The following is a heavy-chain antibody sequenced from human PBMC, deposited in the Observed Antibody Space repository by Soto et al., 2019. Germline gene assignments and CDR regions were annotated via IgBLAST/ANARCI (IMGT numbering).Heavy chain of an antibody. J-gene: IGHJ4*02. CDR3: ARGYTGANRNSLQFAY. CDR2: IYYSGST. CDR1: GGSISSGGYY. D-gene: IGHD1-1*01. Sequence: SETLALTCTVSGGSISSGGYYWSWIRQHPGKGLEWIGYIYYSGSTYYNPSLKSRVTISVDTSKNQFSLKLSSVTAADTAVYYCARGYTGANRNSLQFAYWGQGTLVTVSS. V-gene: IGHV4-31*03.